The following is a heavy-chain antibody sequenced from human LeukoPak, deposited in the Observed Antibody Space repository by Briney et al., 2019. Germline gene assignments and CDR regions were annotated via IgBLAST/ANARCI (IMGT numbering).Heavy chain of an antibody. CDR3: ARIRLGYCSSASCRSNWFDP. D-gene: IGHD2-2*01. Sequence: ASVKASCKASGYTFTGYYMHWVRQAPGQGLEWMGWINPNSGGTNYAQKFQGRVTMTRDTSISTAYMELSRLRSDDTAVYYCARIRLGYCSSASCRSNWFDPWGQGTLVTVSS. CDR1: GYTFTGYY. V-gene: IGHV1-2*02. J-gene: IGHJ5*02. CDR2: INPNSGGT.